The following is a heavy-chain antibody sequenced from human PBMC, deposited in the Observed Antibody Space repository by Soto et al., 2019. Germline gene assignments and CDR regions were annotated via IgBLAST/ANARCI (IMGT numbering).Heavy chain of an antibody. CDR1: GGSISSSNW. J-gene: IGHJ6*02. CDR2: IYHSGST. D-gene: IGHD2-15*01. Sequence: LSLTCAVSGGSISSSNWWSWVRQPPGKGLEWIGEIYHSGSTNYNPSLKSRVTISVDKSKNQFSLKLSSVTAADTAVYYCARDRQLGYCSGGSCLGGMDVWGQGT. CDR3: ARDRQLGYCSGGSCLGGMDV. V-gene: IGHV4-4*02.